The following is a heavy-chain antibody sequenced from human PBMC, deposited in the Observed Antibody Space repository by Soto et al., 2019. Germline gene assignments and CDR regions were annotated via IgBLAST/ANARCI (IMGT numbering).Heavy chain of an antibody. D-gene: IGHD1-1*01. J-gene: IGHJ4*02. CDR1: GDSFSKYT. Sequence: SVKVSCKTSGDSFSKYTVNWVRQAPRQGLEWLGGIIPRFGTTNYAPTLQDRVTITADESMNTVYMELSSLRSEDTALYYCARGRGLYNSGRSQLDSWGQGTLVTVS. CDR2: IIPRFGTT. CDR3: ARGRGLYNSGRSQLDS. V-gene: IGHV1-69*13.